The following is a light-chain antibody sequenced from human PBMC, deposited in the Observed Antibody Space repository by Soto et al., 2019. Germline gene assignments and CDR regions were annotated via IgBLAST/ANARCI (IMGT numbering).Light chain of an antibody. CDR1: QSVRTK. V-gene: IGKV3-15*01. CDR3: QQYNSWPPIT. Sequence: EIVMTQSPYTLYVSPGEGARLSCRASQSVRTKLAWYQQKAGQAPRLLIYGASTRATGIPDRFSGSGSGTEFTLTISSLQSEDFAVYYCQQYNSWPPITFGQGTRLEIK. J-gene: IGKJ5*01. CDR2: GAS.